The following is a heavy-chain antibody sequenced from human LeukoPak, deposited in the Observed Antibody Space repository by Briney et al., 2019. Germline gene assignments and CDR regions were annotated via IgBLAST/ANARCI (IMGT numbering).Heavy chain of an antibody. D-gene: IGHD6-13*01. CDR3: AKVAAAGSRYYYYYMDV. V-gene: IGHV3-23*01. J-gene: IGHJ6*03. Sequence: GGSLRLSCAASGFTFSTFAMIWVRQPPGKGLEWVSSIFPSGGEIHYADSVRGRFTISRDNSKNTLYLQMNSLRAEDTAVYYCAKVAAAGSRYYYYYMDVWGKGTTVAISS. CDR1: GFTFSTFA. CDR2: IFPSGGEI.